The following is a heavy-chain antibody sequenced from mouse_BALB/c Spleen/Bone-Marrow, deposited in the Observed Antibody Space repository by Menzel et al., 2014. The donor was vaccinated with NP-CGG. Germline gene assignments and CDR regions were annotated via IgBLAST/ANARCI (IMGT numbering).Heavy chain of an antibody. Sequence: VQLKHSGPELMKPGASVKISCKASGYSFTSYYMHWVKQSHGKSLEWIGYIDPFNGDTNYNQKFKGKATLTVDKSSSTAYMHLSSLTSEDSAVYYCARRVITTGPGFAYWGQGTLVTVSA. CDR3: ARRVITTGPGFAY. J-gene: IGHJ3*01. CDR1: GYSFTSYY. CDR2: IDPFNGDT. V-gene: IGHV1S135*01. D-gene: IGHD2-4*01.